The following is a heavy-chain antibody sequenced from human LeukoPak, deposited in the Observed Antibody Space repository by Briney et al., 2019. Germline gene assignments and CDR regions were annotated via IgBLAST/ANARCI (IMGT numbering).Heavy chain of an antibody. V-gene: IGHV3-33*06. CDR2: IWYDGSKT. Sequence: PGGSLRLSCAASGFTFSTCHIHWVRQAPGKGLEWVALIWYDGSKTYYADSVKGRFTVSIDNSKNTLYLQMNSLRAEDTAVYYCAKDSNDYGDYNYFDFWGQGTLVTVSA. CDR1: GFTFSTCH. J-gene: IGHJ4*02. CDR3: AKDSNDYGDYNYFDF. D-gene: IGHD4-17*01.